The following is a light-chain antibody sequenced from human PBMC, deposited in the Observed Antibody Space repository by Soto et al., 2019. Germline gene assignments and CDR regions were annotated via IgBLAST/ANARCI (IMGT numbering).Light chain of an antibody. Sequence: QSALTQPASVSGSPGQSITISCTGTSSDVGSYNLVSWYQQHPGKAPKLMIYEVSKRPSGVSNRFSGSKSGNTASLTISGLRVEDGADYYCCSYAGSSIFNYVFGTGTKLTVL. CDR1: SSDVGSYNL. CDR3: CSYAGSSIFNYV. V-gene: IGLV2-23*02. CDR2: EVS. J-gene: IGLJ1*01.